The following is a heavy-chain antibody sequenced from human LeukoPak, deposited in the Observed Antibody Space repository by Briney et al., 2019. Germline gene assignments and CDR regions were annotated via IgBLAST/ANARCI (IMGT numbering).Heavy chain of an antibody. Sequence: EASVKVSCKASGYTFTSSALNWVRQAPGQGLEWMGWINTNTGNPTYAQGFTGRFVFSLDTSVSTAYLHISSLEAGDTAIYYCATDLKKGDSGCFDYWGQGTLVTVS. V-gene: IGHV7-4-1*02. D-gene: IGHD6-19*01. CDR1: GYTFTSSA. CDR2: INTNTGNP. CDR3: ATDLKKGDSGCFDY. J-gene: IGHJ4*02.